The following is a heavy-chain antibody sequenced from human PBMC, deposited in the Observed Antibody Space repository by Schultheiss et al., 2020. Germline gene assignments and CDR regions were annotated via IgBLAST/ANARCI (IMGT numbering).Heavy chain of an antibody. J-gene: IGHJ3*02. Sequence: SETLSLTCTVSGGSISSYYWSWIRQPAGKGLEWIGRIYTSGSTNYNPSLKSRVTMSVDTSKNQFSLKLSSVTAADTAVYYCARGPSLNSGSYSDAFDIWGQGTMVTVSS. D-gene: IGHD1-26*01. CDR3: ARGPSLNSGSYSDAFDI. V-gene: IGHV4-4*07. CDR2: IYTSGST. CDR1: GGSISSYY.